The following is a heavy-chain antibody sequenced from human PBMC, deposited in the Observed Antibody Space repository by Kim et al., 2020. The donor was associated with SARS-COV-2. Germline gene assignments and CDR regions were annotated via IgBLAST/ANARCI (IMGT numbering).Heavy chain of an antibody. Sequence: GGSLRHSCAASGFTFSSYAMHWVRQAPGKGLEWVAVISYDGSNKYYADSVKGRFTISRDNSKNTLYLQMNSLRAEDTAVYYCARDPFVVTAIEGAFDIWG. CDR1: GFTFSSYA. V-gene: IGHV3-30*04. CDR2: ISYDGSNK. CDR3: ARDPFVVTAIEGAFDI. D-gene: IGHD2-21*02. J-gene: IGHJ3*02.